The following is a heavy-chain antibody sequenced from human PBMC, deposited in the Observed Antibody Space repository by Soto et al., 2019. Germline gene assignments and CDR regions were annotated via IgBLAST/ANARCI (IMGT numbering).Heavy chain of an antibody. CDR2: INSNGSEK. CDR1: GFTFSSYT. D-gene: IGHD3-3*01. Sequence: GGSLRLSCAASGFTFSSYTMNWVRQAPGKGLEWVSSINSNGSEKYYVDSVKGRFTISRDNAKNSLYLQMNSLRAEDTAVYYCARDRYSYYDFWSGSLPYYYYGMDVWGQGTTVTVSS. CDR3: ARDRYSYYDFWSGSLPYYYYGMDV. J-gene: IGHJ6*02. V-gene: IGHV3-21*01.